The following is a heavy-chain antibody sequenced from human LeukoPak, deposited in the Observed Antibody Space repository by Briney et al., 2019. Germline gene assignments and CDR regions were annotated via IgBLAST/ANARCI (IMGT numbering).Heavy chain of an antibody. CDR3: ARVVAAGKMVY. CDR2: IIPIISIT. D-gene: IGHD6-13*01. J-gene: IGHJ4*02. Sequence: SVKVSCKASGGTFSSSAISWVRQAPGQGLEWMGWIIPIISITHYAQKFQGRVTITADISASTGYMELSSLRSEDTAVYYCARVVAAGKMVYWGQGTLVTVSS. CDR1: GGTFSSSA. V-gene: IGHV1-69*10.